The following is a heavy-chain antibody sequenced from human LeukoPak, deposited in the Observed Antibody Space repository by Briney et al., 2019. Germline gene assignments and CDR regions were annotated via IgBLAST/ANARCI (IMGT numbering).Heavy chain of an antibody. CDR1: GGSINSYY. CDR2: IYYSGST. V-gene: IGHV4-59*01. J-gene: IGHJ4*02. CDR3: ARKDGDY. Sequence: SETLSLTCTVSGGSINSYYWTWIRQPPGKGLEWIGYIYYSGSTHYNPSLNSRVTISMDTSKNHFSLKLSSVTAADTAIYYCARKDGDYWGRGTLVTVSS.